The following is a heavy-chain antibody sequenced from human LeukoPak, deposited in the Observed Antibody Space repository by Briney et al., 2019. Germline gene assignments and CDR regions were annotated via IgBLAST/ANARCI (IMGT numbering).Heavy chain of an antibody. J-gene: IGHJ3*02. Sequence: GASVKVSCKASGYTFINYGISWVRQAPGQGLEWMGWISAYNGNTDYAQTFQGRVTMTTDTSTSTAYMELRSLRSDDTAVYYCASREDYGANWGGPRDAFDIWGQGTMVTVSS. D-gene: IGHD4/OR15-4a*01. CDR1: GYTFINYG. V-gene: IGHV1-18*01. CDR2: ISAYNGNT. CDR3: ASREDYGANWGGPRDAFDI.